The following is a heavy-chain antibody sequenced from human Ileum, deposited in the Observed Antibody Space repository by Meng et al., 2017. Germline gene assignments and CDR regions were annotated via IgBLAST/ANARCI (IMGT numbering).Heavy chain of an antibody. J-gene: IGHJ4*02. Sequence: GESLKISCAASGFTFSSHWMHWVRQAPGKGLEWVSRINPDGNIIAYADSVKGRFTISRDNAKKTLYLQLNNLRDEDTAVYYCTRDFDDGYGLWGQGNLVNGAS. V-gene: IGHV3-74*01. CDR3: TRDFDDGYGL. CDR2: INPDGNII. CDR1: GFTFSSHW. D-gene: IGHD5-24*01.